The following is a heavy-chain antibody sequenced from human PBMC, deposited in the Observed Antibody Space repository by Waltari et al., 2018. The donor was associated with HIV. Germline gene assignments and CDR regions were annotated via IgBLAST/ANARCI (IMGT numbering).Heavy chain of an antibody. CDR2: INHSGST. Sequence: QVQLQQWGAGLLKPSETLSLTCAVYGGSFSGYYWSWIRQPPGKGLEWIGEINHSGSTNYNPSLKSRVTISVDTSKNQFSLKLSSVTAADTAVYYCARRGYSSGWYYAFDIWGQGTMVTVSS. CDR3: ARRGYSSGWYYAFDI. D-gene: IGHD6-19*01. V-gene: IGHV4-34*01. CDR1: GGSFSGYY. J-gene: IGHJ3*02.